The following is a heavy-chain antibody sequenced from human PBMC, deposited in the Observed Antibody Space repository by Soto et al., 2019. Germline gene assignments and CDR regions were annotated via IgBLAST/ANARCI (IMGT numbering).Heavy chain of an antibody. CDR3: HYYDSSGYYYLLDY. J-gene: IGHJ4*02. D-gene: IGHD3-22*01. CDR2: IIPIFGTA. V-gene: IGHV1-69*13. Sequence: SVKVSCKASGGTFSSYAISWVRQAPGQGLEWMGGIIPIFGTANYAQKFQGRVTITADESTSTAYMELSSLRSEDTAVYYCHYYDSSGYYYLLDYWGQGTLVTVSS. CDR1: GGTFSSYA.